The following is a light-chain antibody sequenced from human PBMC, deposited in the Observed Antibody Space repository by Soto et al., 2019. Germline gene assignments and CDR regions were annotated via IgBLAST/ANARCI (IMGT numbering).Light chain of an antibody. V-gene: IGKV1-5*01. CDR1: QSISSW. Sequence: DIQMTQSPSTLSASVGDRVTITCRASQSISSWLAWYQQKPGKAPKLLIYDASSLESGVPSRFSGSGSGTEFTLTISSLQPEDFATYYCQQLNSYPSITFGPGTTVDVK. J-gene: IGKJ3*01. CDR2: DAS. CDR3: QQLNSYPSIT.